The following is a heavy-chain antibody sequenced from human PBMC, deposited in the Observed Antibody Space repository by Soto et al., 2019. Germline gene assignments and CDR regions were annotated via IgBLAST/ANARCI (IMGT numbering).Heavy chain of an antibody. J-gene: IGHJ6*02. Sequence: GGSLRLSCAASGFTSSSYAMHWVRQAPGKGLEWVAVISYDGSNKYYADSVKGRFTISRDNSKNTLYLQMNSLRAEDTAVYYCARVQDRTYYYYGMDVWGQGTTVTVSS. CDR2: ISYDGSNK. CDR1: GFTSSSYA. V-gene: IGHV3-30-3*01. CDR3: ARVQDRTYYYYGMDV.